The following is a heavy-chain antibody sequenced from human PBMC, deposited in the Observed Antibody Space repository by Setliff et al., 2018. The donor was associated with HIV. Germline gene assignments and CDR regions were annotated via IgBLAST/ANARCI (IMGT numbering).Heavy chain of an antibody. CDR3: ARVGRRDGWGRKAVAGWIWFDP. CDR1: GGSFSGYS. J-gene: IGHJ5*02. CDR2: INQSETT. V-gene: IGHV4-34*01. D-gene: IGHD6-19*01. Sequence: SETLSLTCAVYGGSFSGYSWNWVRQPPAKGLEWIGEINQSETTNYNPSFKSRVTISLDTSKNQFSPKLTSVTAADTGVYYCARVGRRDGWGRKAVAGWIWFDPWSQGTLVTVSS.